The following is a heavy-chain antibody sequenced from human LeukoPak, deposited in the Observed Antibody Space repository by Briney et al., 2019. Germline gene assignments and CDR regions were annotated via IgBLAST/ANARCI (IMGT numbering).Heavy chain of an antibody. J-gene: IGHJ6*03. CDR1: GGSFSGYY. V-gene: IGHV4-34*01. Sequence: SETLSLTCAVYGGSFSGYYWSWIRQPPGKGLEWIGEINHSGSTNYNPSLKSRVTISVDTSKNQFSLKLSSVTAADTAVYYCARGPSNWYYYYYMDVWGKGTTVTVSS. CDR3: ARGPSNWYYYYYMDV. CDR2: INHSGST. D-gene: IGHD4-11*01.